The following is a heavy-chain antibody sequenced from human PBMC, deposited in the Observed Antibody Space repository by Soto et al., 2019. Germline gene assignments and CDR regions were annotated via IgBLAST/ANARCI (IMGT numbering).Heavy chain of an antibody. CDR2: IVVGSGNT. D-gene: IGHD4-17*01. CDR1: GVRFTSSS. Sequence: KACGVRFTSSSMQWGGQARGQRPGWVGWIVVGSGNTNYAQKFQERVTITRDMSTSTAYMELSSLRSEDTAVYYCAAESHTVTSYYYYYMDVWGKGTTVTASS. V-gene: IGHV1-58*02. CDR3: AAESHTVTSYYYYYMDV. J-gene: IGHJ6*03.